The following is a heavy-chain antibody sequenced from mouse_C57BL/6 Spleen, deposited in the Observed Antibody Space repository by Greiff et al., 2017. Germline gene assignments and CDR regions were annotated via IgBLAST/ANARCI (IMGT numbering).Heavy chain of an antibody. D-gene: IGHD2-14*01. CDR1: GYTFTSYW. CDR2: IHPNSGST. J-gene: IGHJ4*01. V-gene: IGHV1-64*01. CDR3: ARRYDGSYYARDY. Sequence: QVQLQQPGAELVKPGASVKLSCKASGYTFTSYWMHWVKQRPGPGLEWIGMIHPNSGSTNYNEKFKSKATLTVDKSSSTAYMQLSILSSADSSVYYCARRYDGSYYARDYWGQGTSVTVSS.